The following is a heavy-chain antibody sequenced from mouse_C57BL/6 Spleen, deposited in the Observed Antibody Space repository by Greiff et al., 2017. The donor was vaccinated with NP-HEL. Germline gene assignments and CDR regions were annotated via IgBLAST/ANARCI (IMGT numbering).Heavy chain of an antibody. CDR3: ASLTGTRFAY. CDR2: IYPSDSET. J-gene: IGHJ3*01. V-gene: IGHV1-61*01. CDR1: GYTFTSYW. D-gene: IGHD4-1*01. Sequence: QVQLQQPGAELVRPGSSVKLSCKASGYTFTSYWMDWVKQRPGQGLEWIGNIYPSDSETHYNQKFKDKATLTVDKSSSTAYMQLSSLTSEDSAVYYCASLTGTRFAYWGQGTLVTVSA.